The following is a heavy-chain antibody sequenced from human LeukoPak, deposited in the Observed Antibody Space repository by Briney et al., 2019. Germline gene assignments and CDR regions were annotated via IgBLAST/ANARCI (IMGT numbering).Heavy chain of an antibody. D-gene: IGHD4-11*01. V-gene: IGHV3-53*01. J-gene: IGHJ4*02. CDR2: IYTGGST. CDR1: GFTVSSNY. CDR3: VRDLYGNDLIRDVDY. Sequence: PGGSLRLSCAASGFTVSSNYMSWVRQAPGKGLEWVSVIYTGGSTYYADSVKGRFTISRDNSKNTLYLQMNSLRAEDTAVYYCVRDLYGNDLIRDVDYWGQGTLVTVSS.